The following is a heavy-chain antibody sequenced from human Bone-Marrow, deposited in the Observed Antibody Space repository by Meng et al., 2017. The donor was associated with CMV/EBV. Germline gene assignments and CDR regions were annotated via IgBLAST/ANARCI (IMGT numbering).Heavy chain of an antibody. Sequence: GESLKISCAASGFTVSSNYMSWVRQAPGKGLEWVSVIYSGGSTYYADSVKGRFTISRDNSKNTLYLQMNSLRAEDTAVYYCARDSRAGGFDPWGQGTLVTVAS. D-gene: IGHD1-26*01. V-gene: IGHV3-53*01. CDR2: IYSGGST. CDR1: GFTVSSNY. CDR3: ARDSRAGGFDP. J-gene: IGHJ5*02.